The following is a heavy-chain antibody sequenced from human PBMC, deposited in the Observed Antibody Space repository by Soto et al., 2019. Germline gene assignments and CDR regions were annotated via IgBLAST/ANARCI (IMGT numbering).Heavy chain of an antibody. J-gene: IGHJ5*02. CDR2: IYHSGST. D-gene: IGHD3-10*01. CDR3: ARGTGVVRGVDPHDWFDP. Sequence: SETLSLTCAVSGGSISSGGYSWSWIRQPPGKGLEWIGYIYHSGSTYYNPSLKSRVTISVDRSKNQFSLKLSSVTAADTAVYYCARGTGVVRGVDPHDWFDPWGQGTRVTVSS. CDR1: GGSISSGGYS. V-gene: IGHV4-30-2*01.